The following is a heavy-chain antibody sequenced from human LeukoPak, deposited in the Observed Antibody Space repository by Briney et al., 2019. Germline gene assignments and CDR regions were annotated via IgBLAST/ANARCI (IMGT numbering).Heavy chain of an antibody. CDR3: ATVEGVYSGSYHDY. CDR1: GYTLTELS. V-gene: IGHV1-24*01. D-gene: IGHD1-26*01. CDR2: FDPEDGET. Sequence: GASVTVSCKVSGYTLTELSMHWVRQAPGKGLEWMGGFDPEDGETIYAQKFQGRVTMTEDTSTDTAYMDLSSLRSEDTAVYYCATVEGVYSGSYHDYWGQGTLVTVSS. J-gene: IGHJ4*02.